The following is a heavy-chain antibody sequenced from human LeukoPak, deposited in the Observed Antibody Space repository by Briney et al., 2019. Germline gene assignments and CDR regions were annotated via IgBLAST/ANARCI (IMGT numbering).Heavy chain of an antibody. CDR1: GFSLSTSGVG. CDR3: ATVAVIRGVTYFDY. V-gene: IGHV4-61*08. Sequence: SGPTLVKPTQTLTLTCTFSGFSLSTSGVGVGWIRQPPGKGLEWIAYLFYSGSTDYNPSLESRVTISVDTSKNQFSLKLRSVTAADTAVYYCATVAVIRGVTYFDYWGQGTLVTVSS. D-gene: IGHD3-10*01. CDR2: LFYSGST. J-gene: IGHJ4*02.